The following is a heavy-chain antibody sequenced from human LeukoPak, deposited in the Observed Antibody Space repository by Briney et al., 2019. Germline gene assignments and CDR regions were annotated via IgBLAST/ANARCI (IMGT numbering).Heavy chain of an antibody. D-gene: IGHD3-9*01. CDR3: AKGLRYLSFNDAFDI. Sequence: SETLSLTCTVSGGAITRTNFYWGWIRQPPGKGLEWIGSIFYSGSTYYNPSLKSRVTISGHTSKNQFSLKLSSVIVADTAVYYCAKGLRYLSFNDAFDIWGQGTMVTVSS. J-gene: IGHJ3*02. CDR1: GGAITRTNFY. V-gene: IGHV4-39*01. CDR2: IFYSGST.